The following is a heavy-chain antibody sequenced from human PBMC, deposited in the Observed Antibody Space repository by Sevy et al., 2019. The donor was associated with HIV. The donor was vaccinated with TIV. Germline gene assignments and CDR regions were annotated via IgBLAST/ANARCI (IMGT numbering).Heavy chain of an antibody. Sequence: ASVKVSCKASAVTFSRYAISWVRQAPGQGLEWMGRIIPILDIANYAQELQGRVTITADRSTTTAYMELSSLRSDDTAVYYCATAGGYSGDDDYYGMDVWGQGTMVTVSS. V-gene: IGHV1-69*04. J-gene: IGHJ6*02. CDR2: IIPILDIA. D-gene: IGHD5-12*01. CDR1: AVTFSRYA. CDR3: ATAGGYSGDDDYYGMDV.